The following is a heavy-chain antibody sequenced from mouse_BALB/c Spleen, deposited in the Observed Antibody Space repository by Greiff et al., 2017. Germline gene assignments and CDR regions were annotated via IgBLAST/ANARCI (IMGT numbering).Heavy chain of an antibody. D-gene: IGHD2-10*02. J-gene: IGHJ2*01. Sequence: EVQVVESGGGLVQPGGSRKLSCAASGFTFSSFGMHWVRQAPEKGLEWVAYISSGSSTIYYADTVKGRFTISRDNPKNTLFLQMTSLRSEDTAMYYCARGRYGNYGYFDYWGQGTTLTVSS. CDR1: GFTFSSFG. V-gene: IGHV5-17*02. CDR2: ISSGSSTI. CDR3: ARGRYGNYGYFDY.